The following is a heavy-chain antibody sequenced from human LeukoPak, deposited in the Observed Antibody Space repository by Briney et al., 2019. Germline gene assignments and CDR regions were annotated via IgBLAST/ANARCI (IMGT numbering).Heavy chain of an antibody. J-gene: IGHJ4*02. CDR2: IIPIFGTA. V-gene: IGHV1-69*06. CDR3: ACSYSGSYYRYFDY. D-gene: IGHD1-26*01. CDR1: GGTFSSYA. Sequence: SVKVSCKASGGTFSSYAISWVRQAPGQGLEWMGGIIPIFGTANYAQKFQGRVTITADKSTSTAYMELSSLRSEDTAVYYCACSYSGSYYRYFDYWGQGTLVTVSS.